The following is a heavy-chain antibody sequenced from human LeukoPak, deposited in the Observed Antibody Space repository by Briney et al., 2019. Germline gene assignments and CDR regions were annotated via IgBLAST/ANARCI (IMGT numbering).Heavy chain of an antibody. CDR2: ISSSGSTI. CDR3: TRALRLSGDAFDI. V-gene: IGHV3-11*01. CDR1: GFTFSDYY. J-gene: IGHJ3*02. Sequence: GGSLRLSCAASGFTFSDYYMSWIRQAPGKGLEWVSYISSSGSTIYYADSVKGRFTISRDNAKNSLYLQMNSLKTEDTAVYYCTRALRLSGDAFDIWGQGTLVTVSS.